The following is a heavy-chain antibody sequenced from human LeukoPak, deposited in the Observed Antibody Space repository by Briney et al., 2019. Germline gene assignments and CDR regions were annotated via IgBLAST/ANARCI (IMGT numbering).Heavy chain of an antibody. CDR2: ISGDGDST. CDR1: GFPFSNYA. CDR3: AKGLGSIRGDDCYSRLLDY. V-gene: IGHV3-23*01. J-gene: IGHJ4*02. D-gene: IGHD2-21*02. Sequence: GGSLRLSCAASGFPFSNYAMSWVRQAPEKGLEWVSAISGDGDSTYYADSVKGRFTISRDSSKNTLFLQMNSLRAEDTAIYYCAKGLGSIRGDDCYSRLLDYWGQGTLVTVSS.